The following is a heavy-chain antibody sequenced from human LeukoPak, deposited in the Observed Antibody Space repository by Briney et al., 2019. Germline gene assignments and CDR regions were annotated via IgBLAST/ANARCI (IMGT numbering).Heavy chain of an antibody. Sequence: PGGSLRLSCADSGFTFSSNYMSWGRRDLGEGVEWGSAISGSGGSTYYADSVKGRFTISRDNSKNTLYLQMNSLRAEDTAVYYCAKNGRLLSAYYFDYWGQGTLVTVSS. CDR1: GFTFSSNY. CDR3: AKNGRLLSAYYFDY. V-gene: IGHV3-23*01. CDR2: ISGSGGST. J-gene: IGHJ4*02. D-gene: IGHD2-2*01.